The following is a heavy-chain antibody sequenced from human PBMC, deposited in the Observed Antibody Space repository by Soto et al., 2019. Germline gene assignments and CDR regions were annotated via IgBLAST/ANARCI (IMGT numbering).Heavy chain of an antibody. V-gene: IGHV3-74*01. J-gene: IGHJ4*02. CDR3: ARDPTYFYDSSGYYDY. CDR2: IISDGSST. D-gene: IGHD3-22*01. Sequence: GGSLRLSCAASGFTFSRYWMHWVRQAPGKGLVWVSRIISDGSSTSYADSVKGRFTISRDNAKNTLYLQMNSLRAEDTAVYYCARDPTYFYDSSGYYDYWGQGTLVTVSS. CDR1: GFTFSRYW.